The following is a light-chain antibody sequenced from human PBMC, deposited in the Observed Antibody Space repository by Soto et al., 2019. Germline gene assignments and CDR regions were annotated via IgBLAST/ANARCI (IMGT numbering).Light chain of an antibody. CDR3: QQYNNWPPWT. CDR2: GAA. V-gene: IGKV3-15*01. J-gene: IGKJ1*01. Sequence: EIVMTQSPATLSVSPGERATLSCRASQSVSSNVAWYQQKFGQAPRLLIYGAATRATGIPARFSGSGSGTEFTLTISSLQSEDFAVYYCQQYNNWPPWTFGQGTKVEIK. CDR1: QSVSSN.